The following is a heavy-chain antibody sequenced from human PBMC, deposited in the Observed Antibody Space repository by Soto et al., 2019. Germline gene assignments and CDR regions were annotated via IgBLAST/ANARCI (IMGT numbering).Heavy chain of an antibody. Sequence: QVQLLQSGAEVKKPGSSVKVSCKTSGGSFSSYAMNWVRQAPGQGLEWMGGIIPIFGTTDYAQKFHGRVTITADESTNTAYMELTSLRSEDTAVYYCARAIGNINNYYGMDVGGQGTTVTVSS. V-gene: IGHV1-69*12. J-gene: IGHJ6*02. CDR3: ARAIGNINNYYGMDV. D-gene: IGHD1-1*01. CDR1: GGSFSSYA. CDR2: IIPIFGTT.